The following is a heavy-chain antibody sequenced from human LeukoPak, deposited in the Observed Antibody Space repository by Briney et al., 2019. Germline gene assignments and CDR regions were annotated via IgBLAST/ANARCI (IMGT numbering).Heavy chain of an antibody. CDR2: INVYIGGA. CDR1: GYTFTSYA. V-gene: IGHV1-2*02. D-gene: IGHD2-15*01. Sequence: ASVKVSCKASGYTFTSYAMQWVRQAPGQRLEWMGCINVYIGGAHYAQKFQGRLSVTRDTSINTLYMELNSLRSDDTAVYYCARDILGRSNGGSNYFGMEVWGQGTTVTVSS. CDR3: ARDILGRSNGGSNYFGMEV. J-gene: IGHJ6*02.